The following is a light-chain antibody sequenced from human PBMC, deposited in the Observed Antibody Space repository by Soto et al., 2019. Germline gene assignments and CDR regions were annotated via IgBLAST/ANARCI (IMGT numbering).Light chain of an antibody. J-gene: IGLJ3*02. CDR1: SSNIGAGYN. V-gene: IGLV1-40*01. CDR2: ADS. CDR3: AAWDDSLTAVL. Sequence: QSVLTQPPSVSGAPGQRVTLSCTGSSSNIGAGYNVHWYQKLPGTAPKLLISADSNRPSGVPDRFSGSKSGTSASLAISGLPSADEADYYCAAWDDSLTAVLFGGGTKLTVL.